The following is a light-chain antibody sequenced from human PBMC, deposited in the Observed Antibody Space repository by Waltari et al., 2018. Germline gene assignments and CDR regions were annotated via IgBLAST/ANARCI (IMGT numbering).Light chain of an antibody. CDR3: QQRNNWPIT. CDR2: DTS. J-gene: IGKJ5*01. V-gene: IGKV3-11*01. CDR1: QRVFSY. Sequence: EIVLTQSPATLSLSPGERATLSCRASQRVFSYLAWYQHKPGQAPSLLLDDTSNRATGIPARFSGSGSWTDFTLTISSLEPEDFAVYYCQQRNNWPITFGQGTRLEIK.